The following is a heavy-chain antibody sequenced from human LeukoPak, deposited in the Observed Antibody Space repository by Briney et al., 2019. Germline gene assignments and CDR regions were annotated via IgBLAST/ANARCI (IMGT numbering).Heavy chain of an antibody. CDR1: GFTVGSNY. CDR3: ARDRDTGDFDY. D-gene: IGHD5-18*01. J-gene: IGHJ4*02. CDR2: IYSGGST. Sequence: GGSLRLSCAASGFTVGSNYMSWVRQAPGKGLEWVSVIYSGGSTYYADSVKGRFTISRDNSKNTLYLQMNSLRAEDTAVYYCARDRDTGDFDYWGQGTLVTVSS. V-gene: IGHV3-53*01.